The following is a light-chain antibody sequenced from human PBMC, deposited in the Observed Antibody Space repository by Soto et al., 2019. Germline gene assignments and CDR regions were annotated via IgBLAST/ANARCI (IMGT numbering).Light chain of an antibody. CDR1: QRISSNF. CDR3: QQYGGSPRT. CDR2: GAS. V-gene: IGKV3-20*01. J-gene: IGKJ1*01. Sequence: EIVLTQSPGTLSFSPGEGATLSCRASQRISSNFLAWYQQKRGQASRLLIHGASNRATGIPDRFSGSGSGTDFTLIFTRLEPEDFEVYYCQQYGGSPRTFGQGTMVDIK.